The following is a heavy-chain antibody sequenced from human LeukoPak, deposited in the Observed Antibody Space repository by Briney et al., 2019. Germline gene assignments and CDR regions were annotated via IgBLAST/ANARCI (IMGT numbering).Heavy chain of an antibody. Sequence: PGGSLRLSCAASGFTFSSYNMNWVRQTPGKGLEWVSSISSSSSFMYYADSVKGRFTISRDNAKNSLYLQMNSLRAEDTAVYYCARDVLIAADGVIRLDAFDIWGQGTVVTVSS. CDR2: ISSSSSFM. J-gene: IGHJ3*02. D-gene: IGHD6-13*01. CDR3: ARDVLIAADGVIRLDAFDI. V-gene: IGHV3-21*01. CDR1: GFTFSSYN.